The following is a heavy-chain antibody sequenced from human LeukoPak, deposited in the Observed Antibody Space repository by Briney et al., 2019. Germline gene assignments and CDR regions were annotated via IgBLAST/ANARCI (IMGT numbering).Heavy chain of an antibody. J-gene: IGHJ6*02. Sequence: RTSETLSLTCTVSGGSVSSYYWSWIRQPPGKGLEWIGYIYYSGTTNYNPSLKSRVTISVDTSKNQFSLKLRSVTAADTAVYYCARSFSGSYYYYGMDVWGQGTTVTVSS. V-gene: IGHV4-59*02. CDR3: ARSFSGSYYYYGMDV. D-gene: IGHD1-26*01. CDR1: GGSVSSYY. CDR2: IYYSGTT.